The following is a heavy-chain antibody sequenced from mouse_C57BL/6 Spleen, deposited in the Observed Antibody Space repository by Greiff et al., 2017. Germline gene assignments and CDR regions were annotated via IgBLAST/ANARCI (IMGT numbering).Heavy chain of an antibody. CDR1: GYSITSGYY. CDR2: ISYDGSH. J-gene: IGHJ3*01. D-gene: IGHD2-1*01. Sequence: EVKLVESGPGLVQPSQSLSLTCSVTGYSITSGYYWNWIRQFPGNKLEWMGYISYDGSHNYNPSLKNRISITRDSSKNQFFLKLNSVTTEDAATYYCASHYGKAWFASWRQATLGPASA. V-gene: IGHV3-6*01. CDR3: ASHYGKAWFAS.